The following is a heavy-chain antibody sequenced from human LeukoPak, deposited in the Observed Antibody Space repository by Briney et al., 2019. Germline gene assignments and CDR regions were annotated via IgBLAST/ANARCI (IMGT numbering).Heavy chain of an antibody. Sequence: GGSLGLSCAASGFIFSSRWMSWVRQAPGKGLEWVANIMRDGSEEYYVDSVKGRFTISRDNAKNSLYLQMNSVRAEDTAVYYCASLLGDKTIFDYWGQGTLVTVSS. D-gene: IGHD1-26*01. CDR3: ASLLGDKTIFDY. J-gene: IGHJ4*02. CDR2: IMRDGSEE. CDR1: GFIFSSRW. V-gene: IGHV3-7*01.